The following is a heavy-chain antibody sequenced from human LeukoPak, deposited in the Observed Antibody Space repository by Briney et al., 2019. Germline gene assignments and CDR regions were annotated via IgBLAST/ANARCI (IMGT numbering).Heavy chain of an antibody. J-gene: IGHJ4*02. CDR3: AKDGDYYGSGSYYDY. CDR1: GFTVSSNY. V-gene: IGHV3-23*01. CDR2: ISGSGGST. Sequence: GGSLRLSCAASGFTVSSNYMSWVRQAPGKGLEWVSAISGSGGSTYYADSVKGRFTISRDNSKNTLYLQMNSLRAEDTAVYYCAKDGDYYGSGSYYDYWGQGTLVTVSS. D-gene: IGHD3-10*01.